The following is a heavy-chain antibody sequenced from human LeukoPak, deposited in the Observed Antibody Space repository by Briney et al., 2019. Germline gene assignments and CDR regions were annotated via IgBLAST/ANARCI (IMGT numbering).Heavy chain of an antibody. CDR2: IIPTLGRV. J-gene: IGHJ4*02. V-gene: IGHV1-69*11. Sequence: ASVKVSCKASGGTFNSSAFNWVRQAPGQGLEWMGRIIPTLGRVNTAHNFQGRLTISADGSTSTAFMELRSLRSEDTAVYYCARGRVGSEPYSYFDYWGQGTLVTVSS. CDR3: ARGRVGSEPYSYFDY. D-gene: IGHD1-26*01. CDR1: GGTFNSSA.